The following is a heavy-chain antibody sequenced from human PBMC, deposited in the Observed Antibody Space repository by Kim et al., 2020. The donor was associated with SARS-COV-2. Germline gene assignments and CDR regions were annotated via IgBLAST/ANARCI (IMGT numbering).Heavy chain of an antibody. CDR3: ARLGLGILTGYPYYGMDV. J-gene: IGHJ6*02. Sequence: QGRVTMTRDTSTSTVYMELSSLRSEDTAVYYCARLGLGILTGYPYYGMDVWGQGTTVTVSS. V-gene: IGHV1-46*01. D-gene: IGHD3-9*01.